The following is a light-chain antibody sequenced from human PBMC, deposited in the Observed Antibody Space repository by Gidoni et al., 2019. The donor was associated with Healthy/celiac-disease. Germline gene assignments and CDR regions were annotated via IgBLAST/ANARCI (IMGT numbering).Light chain of an antibody. V-gene: IGLV2-23*01. CDR2: EGS. CDR3: GSYAGSSTLV. CDR1: SSDVGSYNL. Sequence: QSALTQPASVSGSPGQSITISCTGTSSDVGSYNLVSWYQQHPGKAPKLIIYEGSERPSGVSNRFSGSKSGNTASLTISGLPEDEADYYCGSYAGSSTLVFGGGTKLTVL. J-gene: IGLJ3*02.